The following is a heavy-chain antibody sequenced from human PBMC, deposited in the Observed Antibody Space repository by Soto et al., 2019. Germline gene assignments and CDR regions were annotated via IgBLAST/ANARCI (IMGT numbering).Heavy chain of an antibody. J-gene: IGHJ4*02. V-gene: IGHV4-59*01. CDR2: IYYSGST. D-gene: IGHD6-13*01. CDR3: ARDSGIEAAGTISYFDY. CDR1: GGSISSYY. Sequence: SETLSLTCTVSGGSISSYYWSWIRQPPGKGLEWIGYIYYSGSTNYNPSLKSRVTISVDTSKNQFSLKLSSVTAADTAVYYCARDSGIEAAGTISYFDYWGQGTLVTVSS.